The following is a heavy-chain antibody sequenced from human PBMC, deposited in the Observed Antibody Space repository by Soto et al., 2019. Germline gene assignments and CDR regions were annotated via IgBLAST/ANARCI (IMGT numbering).Heavy chain of an antibody. D-gene: IGHD6-19*01. CDR1: GGSISSYY. Sequence: KPSETLSLTCTVSGGSISSYYWSWIRQPPGKGLEWIGYIYYSGSTNYNPSLKSRVTISVDTSKNQFSLKLSSVTAADTAVYYCARDKAVAGPTYGGGYYYYYGMDVWGQGTTVTVSS. CDR3: ARDKAVAGPTYGGGYYYYYGMDV. V-gene: IGHV4-59*01. J-gene: IGHJ6*02. CDR2: IYYSGST.